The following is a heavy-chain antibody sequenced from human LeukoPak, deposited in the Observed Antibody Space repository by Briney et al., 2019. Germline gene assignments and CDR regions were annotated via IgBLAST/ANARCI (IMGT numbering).Heavy chain of an antibody. CDR2: INWNGGST. Sequence: GGSLRLSCAASGFTFSSSAMSWVRQAPGKGLEWVSGINWNGGSTGYADSVKGRFTISRDNAKNSLYLQMNSLRAEDTALYYCARGATTVTTSWFDPWGQGTLVTVSS. D-gene: IGHD4-17*01. CDR1: GFTFSSSA. J-gene: IGHJ5*02. V-gene: IGHV3-20*04. CDR3: ARGATTVTTSWFDP.